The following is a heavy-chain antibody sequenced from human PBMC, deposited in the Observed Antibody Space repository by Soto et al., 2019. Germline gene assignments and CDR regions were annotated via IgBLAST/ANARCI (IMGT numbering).Heavy chain of an antibody. V-gene: IGHV4-59*08. Sequence: ETLSLTCTVSGGSISSYYWSWIRQPPGKGLEWIGYIYYSGSTNYNPSLKSRVTISVDTSKNQFSLKLSSVTAADTAVYYCARNGYDFWSGSPYYFDYWGQGTLVTVSS. D-gene: IGHD3-3*01. CDR2: IYYSGST. CDR1: GGSISSYY. CDR3: ARNGYDFWSGSPYYFDY. J-gene: IGHJ4*02.